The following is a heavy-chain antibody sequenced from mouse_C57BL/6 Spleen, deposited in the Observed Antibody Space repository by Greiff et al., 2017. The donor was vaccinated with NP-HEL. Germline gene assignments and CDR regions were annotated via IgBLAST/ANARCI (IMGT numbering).Heavy chain of an antibody. V-gene: IGHV1-19*01. Sequence: EVQLKESGPVLVKPGASVKMSCKASGYTFTDYYMNWVKQSPGKSLEWIGVINPCNGCTSYNQKFKGKATLTVDKSSSTAYMELNSLTSEDSADYYCARHTVVATGSMDYWGQGTSVTVSS. CDR1: GYTFTDYY. CDR3: ARHTVVATGSMDY. J-gene: IGHJ4*01. CDR2: INPCNGCT. D-gene: IGHD1-1*01.